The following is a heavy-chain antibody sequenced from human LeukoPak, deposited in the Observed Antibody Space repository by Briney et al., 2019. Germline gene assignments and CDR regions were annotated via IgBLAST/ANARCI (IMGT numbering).Heavy chain of an antibody. V-gene: IGHV3-48*02. CDR1: GFTFSYYS. Sequence: GGSLRLSCVASGFTFSYYSMNWVRQAPGKGLEWVSYINSTSGEIWYADSVKGRFTISRDDAKNSLYLQMNSLRDEDTAVYYCARDHGYAFDYWGQGTLVTVSS. D-gene: IGHD5-12*01. J-gene: IGHJ4*02. CDR3: ARDHGYAFDY. CDR2: INSTSGEI.